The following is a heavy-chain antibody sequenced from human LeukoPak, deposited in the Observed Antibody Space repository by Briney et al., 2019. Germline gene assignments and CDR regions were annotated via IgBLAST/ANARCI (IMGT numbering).Heavy chain of an antibody. CDR3: AKRLGVVIDY. V-gene: IGHV3-23*01. CDR2: ISGSGGST. D-gene: IGHD3-3*01. J-gene: IGHJ4*02. CDR1: EFTFSSYG. Sequence: GGSLRLSCAASEFTFSSYGMSWVRQAPGKGLEWVSAISGSGGSTYYAESVKSRFTISRDNSKNTLYLQMNSLRAEDTAVYYCAKRLGVVIDYWGQGTLVTVSS.